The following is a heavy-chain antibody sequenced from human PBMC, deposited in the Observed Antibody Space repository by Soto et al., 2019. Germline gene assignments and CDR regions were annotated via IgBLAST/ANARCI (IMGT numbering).Heavy chain of an antibody. D-gene: IGHD2-2*01. CDR2: IWYDGSNK. CDR1: GFTFSSYG. J-gene: IGHJ3*02. CDR3: ARERIDRYCSSTSCHSDAFDI. V-gene: IGHV3-33*01. Sequence: GGSLRLSCAASGFTFSSYGMHWVRQAPGKGLEWVAVIWYDGSNKYYADSVKGRFTISRDNSKNTLYLQMNSLRAEDTAVYYCARERIDRYCSSTSCHSDAFDIWGQGTMVTVSS.